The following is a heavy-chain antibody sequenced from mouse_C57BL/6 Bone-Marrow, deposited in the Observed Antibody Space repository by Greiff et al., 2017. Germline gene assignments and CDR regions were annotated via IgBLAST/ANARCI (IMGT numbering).Heavy chain of an antibody. CDR1: GYTFTSYW. Sequence: QVHVKQPGAELVRPGTSVKLSCKASGYTFTSYWMHWVKQRPGQGLEWIGVIDPSDSYTNYNQKFKGKATLTVDTSSSTAYMQLSSLTSEDSAVYYCARPYGSSLWWDFDVWGTGTTVTVSS. CDR3: ARPYGSSLWWDFDV. J-gene: IGHJ1*03. V-gene: IGHV1-59*01. CDR2: IDPSDSYT. D-gene: IGHD1-1*01.